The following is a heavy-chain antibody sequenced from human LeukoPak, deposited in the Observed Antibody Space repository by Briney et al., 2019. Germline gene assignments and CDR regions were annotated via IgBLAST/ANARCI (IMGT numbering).Heavy chain of an antibody. CDR3: ARHAVGASFDY. CDR2: ISYDGSNK. Sequence: GRSLRLSCAASGFTFSSYGMHWVRQAPGKGLEWVAVISYDGSNKYYADSVKGRFTISRDNSKNTLYLQMNSLRAEDTAVYYCARHAVGASFDYWGQGTLVTVSS. D-gene: IGHD1-26*01. V-gene: IGHV3-30*03. CDR1: GFTFSSYG. J-gene: IGHJ4*02.